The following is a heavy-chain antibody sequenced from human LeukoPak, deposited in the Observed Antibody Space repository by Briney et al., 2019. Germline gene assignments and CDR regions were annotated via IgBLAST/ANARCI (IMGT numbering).Heavy chain of an antibody. CDR3: AKASGLWFGELSYFDY. CDR2: ISGSGGST. J-gene: IGHJ4*02. CDR1: GFTFSSYG. V-gene: IGHV3-23*01. Sequence: GGSLRLSCAASGFTFSSYGMSWVRQAPGKGLEWVSAISGSGGSTYYADSVKGRFTISRDNSKNTLYLQMNSLRAEDTAVYYCAKASGLWFGELSYFDYWGQGTLVTVPS. D-gene: IGHD3-10*01.